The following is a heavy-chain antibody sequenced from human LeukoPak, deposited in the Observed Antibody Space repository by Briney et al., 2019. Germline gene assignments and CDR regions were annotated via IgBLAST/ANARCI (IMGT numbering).Heavy chain of an antibody. CDR3: STGPTRISMIRGVVITDY. V-gene: IGHV3-15*01. J-gene: IGHJ4*02. CDR2: IKSKTDGGTT. D-gene: IGHD3-10*01. Sequence: PGVSLRLSCAASGFALSNAWVRWGRQAPGKGLEWVGRIKSKTDGGTTDYAAPVKGRFTISRDDSKNTLYLQMNRLKTEDTAVYYCSTGPTRISMIRGVVITDYWGQGTLVTVSS. CDR1: GFALSNAW.